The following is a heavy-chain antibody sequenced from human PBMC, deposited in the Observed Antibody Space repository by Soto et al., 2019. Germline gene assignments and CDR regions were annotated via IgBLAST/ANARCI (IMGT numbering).Heavy chain of an antibody. Sequence: GGSLRLSCAASGFTFNSYWIHWVRRVPGKGLVWVSRIDTDGTYASYADSVKGRFTISRDNAKNTVYLQLNSLRAEDTAIYYCSRDTFGPRDYWGQGTLVTVSS. V-gene: IGHV3-74*01. J-gene: IGHJ4*02. CDR3: SRDTFGPRDY. D-gene: IGHD3-16*01. CDR1: GFTFNSYW. CDR2: IDTDGTYA.